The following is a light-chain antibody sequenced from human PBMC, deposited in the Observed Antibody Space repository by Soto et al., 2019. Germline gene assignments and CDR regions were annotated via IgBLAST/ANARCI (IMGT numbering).Light chain of an antibody. V-gene: IGKV1-39*01. CDR1: QSITTY. Sequence: DIQMTQSPSSLSASVGDRVTITCRASQSITTYLNWYQQKPGKAPKLLIYAASSLQRGVPSRFSGSGSGTDFTLTINSLQPEDFATYYCQQSYNSPIPFGQGTRLEI. J-gene: IGKJ5*01. CDR2: AAS. CDR3: QQSYNSPIP.